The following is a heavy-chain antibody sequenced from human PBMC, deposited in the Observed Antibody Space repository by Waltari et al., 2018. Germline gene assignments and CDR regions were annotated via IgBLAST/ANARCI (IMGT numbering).Heavy chain of an antibody. Sequence: QLQLQESGPGLVKPSETLSLTCTVSGGSISSSSYSWGWIRQPPGKGLEWIGSIYYSGSTYYNPSLKSRVTISVDTSKNQFSLKLSSVTAADTAVYYCARHDGSSWYGNWFDPWGQGTLVTVSS. V-gene: IGHV4-39*01. CDR3: ARHDGSSWYGNWFDP. CDR2: IYYSGST. CDR1: GGSISSSSYS. D-gene: IGHD6-13*01. J-gene: IGHJ5*02.